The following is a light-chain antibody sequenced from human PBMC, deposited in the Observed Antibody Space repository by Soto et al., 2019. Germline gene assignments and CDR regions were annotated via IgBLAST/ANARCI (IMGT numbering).Light chain of an antibody. CDR2: DNN. CDR1: SSNIGNNY. J-gene: IGLJ3*02. V-gene: IGLV1-51*01. Sequence: QSVLTQPPSVSAAPGQKVTISCSGSSSNIGNNYVSWYQQLPGTAPKLLIYDNNFRPSGIPDRFSGSKSGTSATLSITGLQTGDEADYYCGTWDSSLSALWVFGGGTKLTVL. CDR3: GTWDSSLSALWV.